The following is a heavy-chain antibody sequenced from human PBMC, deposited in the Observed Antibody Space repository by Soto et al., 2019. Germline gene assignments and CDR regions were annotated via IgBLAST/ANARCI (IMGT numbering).Heavy chain of an antibody. D-gene: IGHD6-25*01. J-gene: IGHJ4*02. Sequence: PGGSLRLSCAASGFTFKESPMNWVRQAPGKGLEWVASISDTGASTWYAESVRGRLSISRDNSKNTLYLQMNSLGGEDTALYYCAKGRGSAWAWYFDNWGQGTLVTVSS. CDR1: GFTFKESP. CDR2: ISDTGAST. CDR3: AKGRGSAWAWYFDN. V-gene: IGHV3-23*01.